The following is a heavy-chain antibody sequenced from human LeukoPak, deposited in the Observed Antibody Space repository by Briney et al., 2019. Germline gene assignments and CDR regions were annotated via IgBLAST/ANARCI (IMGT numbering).Heavy chain of an antibody. CDR3: AIVMTTVTTYLDY. J-gene: IGHJ4*02. D-gene: IGHD4-17*01. CDR2: INWNSGSI. V-gene: IGHV3-9*01. CDR1: GFTFDDYA. Sequence: GGSLRLSCAASGFTFDDYAMHWVRQAPGKGLEWVSGINWNSGSIGYADSVKGRFTISRDNAKNSLYLQMDGLRPEDTALYYCAIVMTTVTTYLDYWGQGTLVTVSS.